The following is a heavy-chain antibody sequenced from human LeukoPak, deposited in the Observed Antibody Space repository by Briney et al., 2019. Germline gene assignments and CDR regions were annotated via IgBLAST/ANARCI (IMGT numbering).Heavy chain of an antibody. CDR3: AKGYDFWSGYLDY. CDR1: GGTFSSYA. J-gene: IGHJ4*02. CDR2: IIPIFGTA. D-gene: IGHD3-3*01. V-gene: IGHV1-69*05. Sequence: SVKVSCKASGGTFSSYAISWVRQAPGQGLEWMGGIIPIFGTANYAQKFQGRVTITTDESTSTAYMELSSLRSEDTAVYYCAKGYDFWSGYLDYWGQGTLVTVSP.